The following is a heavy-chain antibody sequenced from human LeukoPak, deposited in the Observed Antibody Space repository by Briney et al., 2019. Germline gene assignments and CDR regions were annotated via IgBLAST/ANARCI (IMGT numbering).Heavy chain of an antibody. D-gene: IGHD6-19*01. CDR2: ISYDGSNK. J-gene: IGHJ4*02. CDR3: AKGGGRSGCDY. CDR1: GFTFSSYG. V-gene: IGHV3-30*18. Sequence: PGRSLRLSCAASGFTFSSYGMHWVRQAPGEGLEWVAVISYDGSNKYYADSVKGRFTISRDNSKNTLYLQMNSLRAEDTAVYYCAKGGGRSGCDYWGQGTLVTVSS.